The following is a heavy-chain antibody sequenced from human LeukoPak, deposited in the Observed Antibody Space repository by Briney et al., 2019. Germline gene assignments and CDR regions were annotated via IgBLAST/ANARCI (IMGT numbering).Heavy chain of an antibody. Sequence: SETLSLTCTVSGGSISSSSYYWGWIRQPPGKGLEWIGSIYYSGSTYYNPSLKSRVTISVDTSKNQFSLKLSSVTAADTAVYYCARGRSSGSYRTTTLDYWGQGTLVTVSS. CDR1: GGSISSSSYY. J-gene: IGHJ4*02. CDR2: IYYSGST. CDR3: ARGRSSGSYRTTTLDY. D-gene: IGHD3-10*01. V-gene: IGHV4-39*07.